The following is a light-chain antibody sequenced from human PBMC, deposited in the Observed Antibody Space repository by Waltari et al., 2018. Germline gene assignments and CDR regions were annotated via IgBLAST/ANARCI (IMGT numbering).Light chain of an antibody. CDR2: LAS. CDR1: RSVSNNY. V-gene: IGKV3-20*01. J-gene: IGKJ1*01. CDR3: QQYGTSPPGT. Sequence: EIVLTQSPGTLSLSPGERATLSCRVSRSVSNNYLAWYQQKSGQAPRLLIYLASTRATGIPDRFSGSGSGTDVTLTISRLEPEDVAVYYCQQYGTSPPGTFGQGTKVEIK.